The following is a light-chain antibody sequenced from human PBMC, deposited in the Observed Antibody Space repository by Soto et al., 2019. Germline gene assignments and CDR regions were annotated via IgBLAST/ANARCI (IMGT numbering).Light chain of an antibody. Sequence: LTQPASVSGSPGQSITISCTGTSSDVGGYNYVSWYQHHPGKAPKFMIYEVSNRPSGVSNRFSGSKSGNTASLTISGLQAEDEADYYCCSYTSANTFVFGTGTKVTVL. J-gene: IGLJ1*01. CDR1: SSDVGGYNY. CDR3: CSYTSANTFV. V-gene: IGLV2-14*01. CDR2: EVS.